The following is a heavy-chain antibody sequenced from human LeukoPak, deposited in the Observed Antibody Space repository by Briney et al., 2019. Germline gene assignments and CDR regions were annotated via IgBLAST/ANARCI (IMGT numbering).Heavy chain of an antibody. D-gene: IGHD3-10*01. J-gene: IGHJ4*02. CDR3: ATAPAVVRGVIGFDY. CDR2: IIPIVDTT. Sequence: SVKVSCKASGGIFSAYAINWVRQAPGQGLEWIGGIIPIVDTTNYAQKFQGRVTMTEDTSTDTAYMELSSLRSEDTAVYYCATAPAVVRGVIGFDYWGQGTLVTVSS. V-gene: IGHV1-69*06. CDR1: GGIFSAYA.